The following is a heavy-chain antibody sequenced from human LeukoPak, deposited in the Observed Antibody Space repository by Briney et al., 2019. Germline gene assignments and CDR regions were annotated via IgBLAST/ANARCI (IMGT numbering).Heavy chain of an antibody. CDR3: ASGPSYSSSWYGPLDV. CDR1: GGTFSSYA. D-gene: IGHD6-13*01. J-gene: IGHJ6*04. CDR2: IIPIFGTA. Sequence: GASVKVSCKASGGTFSSYAISWVRQAPGQGLEWMGGIIPIFGTANYAQKFQGRVTITTDESTSTAYMELSSLRPEDTAVYYCASGPSYSSSWYGPLDVWGKGTTVTVSS. V-gene: IGHV1-69*05.